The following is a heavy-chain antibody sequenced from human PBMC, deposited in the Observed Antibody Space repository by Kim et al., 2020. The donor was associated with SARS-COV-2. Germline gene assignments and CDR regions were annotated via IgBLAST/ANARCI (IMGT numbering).Heavy chain of an antibody. V-gene: IGHV3-30*18. D-gene: IGHD3-22*01. CDR2: ISYDGSNK. CDR3: AKDSRPGYDSSGYYSADAFDI. Sequence: GGSLRLSCAASGFTFSSYGMHWVRQAPGKGLEWVAVISYDGSNKYYADSVKGRFTISRDNSKNTLYLQMNSLRAEDTAVYYCAKDSRPGYDSSGYYSADAFDIWGQGTMVTVSS. CDR1: GFTFSSYG. J-gene: IGHJ3*02.